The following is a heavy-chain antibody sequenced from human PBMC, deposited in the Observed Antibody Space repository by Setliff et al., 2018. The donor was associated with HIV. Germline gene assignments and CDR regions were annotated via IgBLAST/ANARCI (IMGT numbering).Heavy chain of an antibody. CDR2: INPVGRND. CDR1: GGSISGYY. V-gene: IGHV4-34*04. D-gene: IGHD3-10*01. J-gene: IGHJ5*02. CDR3: ARLLNYYGNWFDP. Sequence: SETLSLTCAVYGGSISGYYWSWIRQPPGKGLEWIGEINPVGRNDNYNPSLNNRAAMVLDTSKNQFSLWLSSVTAADTAVYYCARLLNYYGNWFDPWGQGTLVTVSS.